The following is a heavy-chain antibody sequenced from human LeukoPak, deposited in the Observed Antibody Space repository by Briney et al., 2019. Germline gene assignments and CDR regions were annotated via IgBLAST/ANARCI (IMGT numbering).Heavy chain of an antibody. Sequence: SETLSLTCTVSGGSISSYYWSWIRQPPGKGLEWIGYIYYSGSTNYNPSLKSRVTISVDTSKNQFSLKLSSVTAADTAVYYCARAGPLTTTYYYYMDVWGKGTTVTVSS. J-gene: IGHJ6*03. CDR1: GGSISSYY. V-gene: IGHV4-59*08. CDR3: ARAGPLTTTYYYYMDV. D-gene: IGHD4/OR15-4a*01. CDR2: IYYSGST.